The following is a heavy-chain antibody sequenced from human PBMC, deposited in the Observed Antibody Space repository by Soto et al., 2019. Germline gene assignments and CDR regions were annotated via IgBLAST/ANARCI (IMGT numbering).Heavy chain of an antibody. D-gene: IGHD3-9*01. Sequence: VQLLESGGVLVQPGGSLRLSCAASGFTFSNYAMSWVRQAPGKGLEWVSATSGSGDSTYYADSVRGRFTISRDNSKSTLYLQMNNLRTEDTAVYYCAKDMALFFDSLTCYYNWGQGTLVTVSS. V-gene: IGHV3-23*01. CDR3: AKDMALFFDSLTCYYN. CDR1: GFTFSNYA. CDR2: TSGSGDST. J-gene: IGHJ4*02.